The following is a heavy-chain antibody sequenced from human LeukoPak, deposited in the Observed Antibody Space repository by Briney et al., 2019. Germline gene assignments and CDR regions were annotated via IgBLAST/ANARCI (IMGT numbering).Heavy chain of an antibody. CDR2: IKYDGSST. V-gene: IGHV3-74*01. J-gene: IGHJ4*02. Sequence: QSGGSPRLSCAASGFTFSNSWMYWDRQTPDKGLVWVSRIKYDGSSTVYADSVKGRFTISRDNAKNTLDLQMNSLRAEDTAVYYCARGGPYSSSSLDYWGQGTLVTVSS. CDR1: GFTFSNSW. D-gene: IGHD6-6*01. CDR3: ARGGPYSSSSLDY.